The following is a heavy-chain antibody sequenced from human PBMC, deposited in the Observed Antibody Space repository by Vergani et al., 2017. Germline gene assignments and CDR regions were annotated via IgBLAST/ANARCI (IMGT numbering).Heavy chain of an antibody. CDR2: ISAYNGNT. CDR1: GYTFTSYG. Sequence: QVQLVQSGAEVKKPGASVKVSCKASGYTFTSYGISWVRQSPGQGLEWMGWISAYNGNTNYAQKLKGRVTMTTDTSTSTAYMELRSLRSDDTAVYYCARDVRGYSGYDLFNWFDPWGQGTLVTVSS. V-gene: IGHV1-18*01. D-gene: IGHD5-12*01. CDR3: ARDVRGYSGYDLFNWFDP. J-gene: IGHJ5*02.